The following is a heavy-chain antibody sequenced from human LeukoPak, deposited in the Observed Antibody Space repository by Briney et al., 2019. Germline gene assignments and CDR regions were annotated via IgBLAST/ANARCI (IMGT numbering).Heavy chain of an antibody. D-gene: IGHD5-24*01. CDR2: ISSDGSST. J-gene: IGHJ3*02. Sequence: PGGSLRLSCAASGFTFSTYWMHWVRQAPGVGLVWVSRISSDGSSTNYADSVKGRFTISGDSAKNTLYLQMNSLRAEDTAVYYCARALDGTRNAFDIWGQGTMVTVSS. CDR3: ARALDGTRNAFDI. CDR1: GFTFSTYW. V-gene: IGHV3-74*01.